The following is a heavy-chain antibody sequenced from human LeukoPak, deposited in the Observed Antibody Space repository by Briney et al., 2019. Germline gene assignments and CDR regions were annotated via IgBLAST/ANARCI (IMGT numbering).Heavy chain of an antibody. V-gene: IGHV3-30*01. D-gene: IGHD6-13*01. CDR3: ARDVSPYSSSKNWFDP. CDR2: ISYDGSNK. CDR1: GFTFSSYA. Sequence: GSLRLSCAASGFTFSSYAMHWVRQAPGKGLEWVAVISYDGSNKYYADSVKGRFTISRDNSENTLYLQMNSLRAEDTAVYYCARDVSPYSSSKNWFDPWGQGTLATVSS. J-gene: IGHJ5*02.